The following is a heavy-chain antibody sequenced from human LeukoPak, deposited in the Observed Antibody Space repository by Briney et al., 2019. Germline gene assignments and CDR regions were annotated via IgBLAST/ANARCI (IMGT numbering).Heavy chain of an antibody. CDR1: GFTFSSYS. CDR2: ISSSSSYI. D-gene: IGHD6-19*01. V-gene: IGHV3-21*01. CDR3: ARGYSSGPIPWNWFDP. Sequence: GGSLRLSCAASGFTFSSYSMNWVRQAPGKGLEWVSSISSSSSYIYYADSVKGRFTISRDNAKNSLYLQMNSLRAEDTAVYYCARGYSSGPIPWNWFDPWGQGTLVTVSS. J-gene: IGHJ5*02.